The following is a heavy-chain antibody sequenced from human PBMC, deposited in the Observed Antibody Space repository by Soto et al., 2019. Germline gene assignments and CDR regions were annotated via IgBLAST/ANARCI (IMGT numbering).Heavy chain of an antibody. CDR1: GFTFSSGV. J-gene: IGHJ4*02. V-gene: IGHV3-48*03. Sequence: PGGSLRLSCAASGFTFSSGVMSWVRQTPGKGLEWVSTISGGGLSTIYYADSVKGRFTISRDNAKNSLYLQMNSLRAEDTAVYYCARDPPTVTPRYFDYWGQGTLVTVSS. CDR2: ISGGGLSTI. D-gene: IGHD4-17*01. CDR3: ARDPPTVTPRYFDY.